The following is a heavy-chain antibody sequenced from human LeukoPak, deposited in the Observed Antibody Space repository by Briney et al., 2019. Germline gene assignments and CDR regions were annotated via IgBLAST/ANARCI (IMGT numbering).Heavy chain of an antibody. CDR1: GYSFTSHW. V-gene: IGHV5-51*01. Sequence: GESLKISCKGSGYSFTSHWIGWVRQMPGKGLEWMGSIYPDDSDTRYSPSFRGQVTISADKSISTAYLQWSRLKASDTAMYYCARTLGAVPEYFQHWGQGTLVTVPS. J-gene: IGHJ1*01. CDR2: IYPDDSDT. CDR3: ARTLGAVPEYFQH. D-gene: IGHD6-13*01.